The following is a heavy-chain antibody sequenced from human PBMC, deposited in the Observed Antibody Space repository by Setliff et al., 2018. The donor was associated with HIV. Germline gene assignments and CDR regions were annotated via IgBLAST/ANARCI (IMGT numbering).Heavy chain of an antibody. D-gene: IGHD6-13*01. V-gene: IGHV3-20*04. J-gene: IGHJ4*02. Sequence: GGSLRLSCAASGFTFDDFGMTWVRQRPGKGLEWVSGINWNGAITDYADSVKGRFTISRDNAKNSLYLQMNSLRVEDTAVYYCATPRGLYSSSGWGQGTLVTVSS. CDR2: INWNGAIT. CDR3: ATPRGLYSSSG. CDR1: GFTFDDFG.